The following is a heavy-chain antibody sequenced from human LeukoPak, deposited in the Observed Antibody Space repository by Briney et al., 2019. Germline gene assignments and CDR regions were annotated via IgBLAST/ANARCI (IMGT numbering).Heavy chain of an antibody. CDR3: AREVVGASDAFDI. Sequence: GASVKVSCKASGYTFTGYYMHWVRQAPGQGLEWMGGIIPIFGTANYAQKFQGRVTITADESTSTAYMELSSLRSEDTAVYYCAREVVGASDAFDIWGQGTMVTVSS. J-gene: IGHJ3*02. CDR1: GYTFTGYY. CDR2: IIPIFGTA. V-gene: IGHV1-69*13. D-gene: IGHD1-26*01.